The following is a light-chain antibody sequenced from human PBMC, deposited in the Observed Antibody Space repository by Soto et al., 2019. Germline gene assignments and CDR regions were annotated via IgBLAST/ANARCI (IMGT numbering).Light chain of an antibody. CDR1: SSDVGGYTY. CDR2: DVN. J-gene: IGLJ2*01. CDR3: CSYAGSYTWV. Sequence: QSALTQPRSVSGSPGQSVTISCTGTSSDVGGYTYVSWYQQHPGKAPKLMIYDVNKRPSGVPDRFSGSKSGNTASLTISGLQAEDEADYYCCSYAGSYTWVFGGGTKLTVL. V-gene: IGLV2-11*01.